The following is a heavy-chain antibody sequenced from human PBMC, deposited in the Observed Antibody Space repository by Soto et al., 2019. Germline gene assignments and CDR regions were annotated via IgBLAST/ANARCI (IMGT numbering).Heavy chain of an antibody. CDR2: FHPEDGET. V-gene: IGHV1-24*01. CDR3: ATSGSSGYYSKKYFHH. J-gene: IGHJ1*01. Sequence: QVQVVQSGAEVKKPGPSVKVSCKVSAYSLTDLSMHWVRQAPGKGLEWMGGFHPEDGETIYAQKFQGRVTMTEDTSTDTAYMELSSLRSEDTAVYYCATSGSSGYYSKKYFHHWGQGTLVTVS. CDR1: AYSLTDLS. D-gene: IGHD3-22*01.